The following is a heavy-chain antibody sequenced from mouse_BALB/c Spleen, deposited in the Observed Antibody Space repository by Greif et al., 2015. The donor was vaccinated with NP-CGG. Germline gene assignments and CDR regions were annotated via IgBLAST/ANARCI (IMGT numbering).Heavy chain of an antibody. CDR3: ARDSLYDYDKVMDY. V-gene: IGHV2-9*02. D-gene: IGHD2-4*01. Sequence: VQLQQSGPGLVAPSQSLSITCTVSGFSLTSYGVHWVRQPPGKGLEWLGVIWAGGSTNYNSALMSRLSISKDNSKSQVFLKMNSLQTDDTAMYYYARDSLYDYDKVMDYWGQGTSVTVSS. CDR2: IWAGGST. J-gene: IGHJ4*01. CDR1: GFSLTSYG.